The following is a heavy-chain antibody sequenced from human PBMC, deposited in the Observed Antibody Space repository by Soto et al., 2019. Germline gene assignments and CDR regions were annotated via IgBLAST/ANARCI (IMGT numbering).Heavy chain of an antibody. J-gene: IGHJ6*02. CDR3: AKGGGGYNYGYVMLDKYYYGMDV. CDR1: GFTFSTYA. Sequence: QVQLVESGGGVVQPGRSLRLSCAASGFTFSTYAMHWVRQAPGKGLEWVAVISYDGTNKYYADSVRGRFTISRDNSKNTLFLQMNSLRAEDRAVYYCAKGGGGYNYGYVMLDKYYYGMDVWGQGTTVTVSS. CDR2: ISYDGTNK. D-gene: IGHD5-18*01. V-gene: IGHV3-30-3*01.